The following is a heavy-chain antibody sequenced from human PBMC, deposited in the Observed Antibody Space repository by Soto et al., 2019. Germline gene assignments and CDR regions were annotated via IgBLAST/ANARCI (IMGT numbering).Heavy chain of an antibody. D-gene: IGHD7-27*01. CDR1: GGSVSSSSYY. V-gene: IGHV4-39*01. J-gene: IGHJ6*02. Sequence: SETLSLTCTVSGGSVSSSSYYWGWIRQPPGKGLEWIGSIYYSGSTYYNPSLKSRVTISVDTSKNQFSLKLSSVTAADTAVYYCARHWGAFYYYYGMDVWGQGTTVTVSS. CDR3: ARHWGAFYYYYGMDV. CDR2: IYYSGST.